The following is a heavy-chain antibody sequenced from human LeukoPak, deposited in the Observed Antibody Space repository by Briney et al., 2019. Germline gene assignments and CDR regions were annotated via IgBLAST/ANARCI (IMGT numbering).Heavy chain of an antibody. CDR1: GFTFDDYT. CDR3: AKATVAVVVPAAMSGLGHYYYYMDV. Sequence: GGSLRLSCAASGFTFDDYTMHWVRQAPGKGLEWVSAISGSGGSTYYADSVKGRFTISRDNSKNTLYLQMNSLRAEDTAVYYCAKATVAVVVPAAMSGLGHYYYYMDVWGKGTTVTI. D-gene: IGHD2-2*01. V-gene: IGHV3-23*01. J-gene: IGHJ6*03. CDR2: ISGSGGST.